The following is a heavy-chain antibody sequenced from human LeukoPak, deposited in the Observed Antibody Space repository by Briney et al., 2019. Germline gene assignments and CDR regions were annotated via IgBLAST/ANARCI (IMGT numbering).Heavy chain of an antibody. D-gene: IGHD3-3*01. J-gene: IGHJ4*02. CDR2: IYYSGST. CDR3: ARLWSGYLTFDY. V-gene: IGHV4-59*01. CDR1: GGSISSYY. Sequence: KPSETLSLTCTVSGGSISSYYWSWIRQPPGRGLEWIGYIYYSGSTNYNPSLKSRVTISVDTSKNQFSLKLSSVTAADTAVYYCARLWSGYLTFDYWGQGTLVTVSS.